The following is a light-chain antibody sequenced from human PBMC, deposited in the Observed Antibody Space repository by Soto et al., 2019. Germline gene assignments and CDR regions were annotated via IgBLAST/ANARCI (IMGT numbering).Light chain of an antibody. CDR1: QSVSSY. CDR3: QQRSNWPPGLFP. CDR2: DAS. J-gene: IGKJ3*01. Sequence: EIVLTQSPATLSLSPGERATLSCRASQSVSSYLAWYQQKPGQAPRLHIYDASNRATGIPARFSGSGPGTDFTLTISSLEPEDFAVYYCQQRSNWPPGLFPFGPGTKVDIK. V-gene: IGKV3-11*01.